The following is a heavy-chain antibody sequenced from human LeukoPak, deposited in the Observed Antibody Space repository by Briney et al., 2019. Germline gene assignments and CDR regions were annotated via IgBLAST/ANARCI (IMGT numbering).Heavy chain of an antibody. D-gene: IGHD5-18*01. CDR1: GGSISSSSYY. J-gene: IGHJ4*02. Sequence: SETLSLTCTVSGGSISSSSYYWGWIRQPPGRGLEWIGEIDHSGSTYYNPSLKSRVTISVDTSKNQFSLKLSSVTAADTAVYYCAREIVRGYSYPDYWGQGTLVTVSS. V-gene: IGHV4-39*07. CDR3: AREIVRGYSYPDY. CDR2: IDHSGST.